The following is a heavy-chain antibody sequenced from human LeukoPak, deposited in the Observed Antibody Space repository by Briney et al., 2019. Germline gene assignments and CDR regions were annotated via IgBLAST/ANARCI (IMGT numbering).Heavy chain of an antibody. D-gene: IGHD1-26*01. CDR1: GYTFTTYG. CDR2: ISTYNGNT. J-gene: IGHJ4*02. Sequence: ASVTVSCKASGYTFTTYGISWVRQAPGQGLEWMGWISTYNGNTEYAQNLQGTVTMTTDTSTSTAYMELRSLRSDDTAVYYCARGTYYDYWGQGTLVTVSS. V-gene: IGHV1-18*01. CDR3: ARGTYYDY.